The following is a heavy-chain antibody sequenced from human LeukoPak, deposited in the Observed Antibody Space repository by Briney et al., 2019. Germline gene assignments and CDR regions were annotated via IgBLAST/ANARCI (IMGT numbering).Heavy chain of an antibody. CDR3: ASGSYYSSQLDY. V-gene: IGHV3-53*01. Sequence: GGSLRLSCAASGFTVSSNYMSWVRQAPGKGLEWVPVIYSGGSTYYADSVKGRLTISRDNSKNTLYLQMNSLRAEDTAVYYCASGSYYSSQLDYWGQGTLVTVSS. CDR1: GFTVSSNY. J-gene: IGHJ4*02. D-gene: IGHD3-10*01. CDR2: IYSGGST.